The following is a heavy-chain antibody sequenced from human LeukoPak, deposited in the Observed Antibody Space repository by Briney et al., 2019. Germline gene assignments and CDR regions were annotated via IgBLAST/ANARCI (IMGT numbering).Heavy chain of an antibody. V-gene: IGHV4-59*01. CDR3: ARVRDDFWRGYDNNWFDP. CDR2: IYYSGST. Sequence: ASETLSLTCTVSGGSISSYYWSWIRQPPGKGLEWIGYIYYSGSTNYNPSLKSRVTISVDTSKNQFSLKLSSVTAADTAVYYCARVRDDFWRGYDNNWFDPWGQGTLVTVSS. J-gene: IGHJ5*02. CDR1: GGSISSYY. D-gene: IGHD3-3*01.